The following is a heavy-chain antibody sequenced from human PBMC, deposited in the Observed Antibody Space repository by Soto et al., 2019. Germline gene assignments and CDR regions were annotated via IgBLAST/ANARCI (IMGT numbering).Heavy chain of an antibody. CDR2: IIPIFGTA. D-gene: IGHD1-26*01. CDR1: GGTFSSYA. J-gene: IGHJ4*02. V-gene: IGHV1-69*01. Sequence: QVQLVQSGAEVKKPGSSVKVSCKASGGTFSSYAISWVRQAPGQGLEWMGGIIPIFGTANYAQKFQGRVTXXXXXSXXXAYMELSSLRSEDTAVYYCAREPVGATRGAFGYWGQGTLVTVSS. CDR3: AREPVGATRGAFGY.